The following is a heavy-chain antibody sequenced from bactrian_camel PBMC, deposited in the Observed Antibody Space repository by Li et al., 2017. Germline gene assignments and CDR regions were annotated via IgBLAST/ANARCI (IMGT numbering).Heavy chain of an antibody. CDR3: ATGGTWTYDADQFAY. V-gene: IGHV3S40*01. CDR1: GFTFSNYD. J-gene: IGHJ4*01. Sequence: VQLVESGGGLVQPGGSLRLSCVASGFTFSNYDMSWVRQVSGKGLEWVSSINNGGGRTYYSDSVKGRFTVSRDNAKSTVYLQMNTLKSEDMARYYCATGGTWTYDADQFAYWGQGTQVTVS. CDR2: INNGGGRT. D-gene: IGHD7*01.